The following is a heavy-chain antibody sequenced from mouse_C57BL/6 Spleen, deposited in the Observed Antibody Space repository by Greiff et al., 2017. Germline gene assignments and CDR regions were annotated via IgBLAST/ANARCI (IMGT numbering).Heavy chain of an antibody. D-gene: IGHD1-2*01. CDR2: INPGSGGT. Sequence: SGAELVRPGTSVKVSCKASGYAFTNYLIEWVKQRPGQGLEWIGVINPGSGGTNYNEKFKGKATLTADKSSSTAYMQLSSLTSEDSAVYFCARDGRDYAMDYWGQGTSVTVSS. V-gene: IGHV1-54*01. CDR1: GYAFTNYL. J-gene: IGHJ4*01. CDR3: ARDGRDYAMDY.